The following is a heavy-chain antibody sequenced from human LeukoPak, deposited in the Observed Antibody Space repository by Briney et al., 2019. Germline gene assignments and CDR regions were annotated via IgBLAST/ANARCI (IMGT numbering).Heavy chain of an antibody. D-gene: IGHD2-8*02. CDR3: AKDLRNIRTLVDLQMI. CDR1: GFTFSNYG. CDR2: ISGSGDRT. Sequence: GGSLRLSCIASGFTFSNYGMSWVRQAPGRGLEWVSIISGSGDRTLHADSVKGRFTVSRDNSKNTVYLQMNSLRAEDTAVYYCAKDLRNIRTLVDLQMIWGQGTLVVVSS. J-gene: IGHJ3*02. V-gene: IGHV3-23*01.